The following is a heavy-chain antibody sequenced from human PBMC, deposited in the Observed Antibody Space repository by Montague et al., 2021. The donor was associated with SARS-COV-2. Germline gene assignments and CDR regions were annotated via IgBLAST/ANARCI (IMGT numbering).Heavy chain of an antibody. Sequence: SETLSLTCTVSGGSISSSSYYWGWIRQPPGKGLEWIGSIYYSGSTNYNPSLKSRVTMSVDTSKNQFSLKLSPVTAADTAVYYCARPRPLLRSYFDYWGQGTLVTVSS. CDR2: IYYSGST. CDR1: GGSISSSSYY. J-gene: IGHJ4*02. CDR3: ARPRPLLRSYFDY. D-gene: IGHD2-15*01. V-gene: IGHV4-39*01.